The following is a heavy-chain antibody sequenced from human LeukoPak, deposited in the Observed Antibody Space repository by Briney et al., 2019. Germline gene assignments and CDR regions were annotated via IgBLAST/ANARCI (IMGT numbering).Heavy chain of an antibody. CDR3: ARVNPRGYYYMDV. D-gene: IGHD3-10*01. CDR1: GGSISSGNYY. J-gene: IGHJ6*03. Sequence: SETLSLTCTVSGGSISSGNYYWSWIRQPPGKGLEWIGYMSYSGDSHYNPSLKSRVTMSVDTSKNQFSLKLSSVTAADTAVYYCARVNPRGYYYMDVWGKGTTVTVSS. V-gene: IGHV4-61*01. CDR2: MSYSGDS.